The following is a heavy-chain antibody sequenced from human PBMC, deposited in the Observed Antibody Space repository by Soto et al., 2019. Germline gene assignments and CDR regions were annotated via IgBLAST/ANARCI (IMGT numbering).Heavy chain of an antibody. D-gene: IGHD3-3*01. CDR1: GFTFSSYS. V-gene: IGHV3-48*01. CDR2: ISSSSSTI. J-gene: IGHJ4*02. CDR3: ARRIRERITIFGVVTGLDY. Sequence: EVQLVESGGGLVQPGGSLRLSCAASGFTFSSYSMNWVRQAPGKGLEWVSYISSSSSTIYYADSVKGRFTISRDNAKNTLYLKMNSLRAEDTTVYYCARRIRERITIFGVVTGLDYWGQGTLVTVSS.